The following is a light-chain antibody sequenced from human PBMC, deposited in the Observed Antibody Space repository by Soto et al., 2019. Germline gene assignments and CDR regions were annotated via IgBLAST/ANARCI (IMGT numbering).Light chain of an antibody. CDR1: QNIGSW. CDR3: QQYNDFQYS. Sequence: DIQMTQSPSTLSASVGDGVTITCRASQNIGSWLAWYQQKPGEAPKLLISKATNLQSGVPSRFSGSGSGTDFSLPISNLQPVDSATYFCQQYNDFQYSFGPGTKLDI. V-gene: IGKV1-5*03. J-gene: IGKJ2*01. CDR2: KAT.